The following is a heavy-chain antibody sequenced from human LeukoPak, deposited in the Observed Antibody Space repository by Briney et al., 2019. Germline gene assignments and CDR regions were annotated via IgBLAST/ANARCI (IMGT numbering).Heavy chain of an antibody. J-gene: IGHJ5*02. D-gene: IGHD5-12*01. CDR3: ARDDFVSGYEYNWFDP. CDR2: AYYRSKWFI. V-gene: IGHV6-1*01. Sequence: SQTLSLTCVISGDSVSGSPAVWNWIRQSPSRGLEWLGSAYYRSKWFIDYALSVKGRITITPDTSKNQFSLQLNSVTAEDTAVYYCARDDFVSGYEYNWFDPWGQGTLVTVSS. CDR1: GDSVSGSPAV.